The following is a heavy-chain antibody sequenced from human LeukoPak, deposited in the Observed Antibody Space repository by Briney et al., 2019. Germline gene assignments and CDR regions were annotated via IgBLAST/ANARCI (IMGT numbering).Heavy chain of an antibody. D-gene: IGHD2-21*01. Sequence: PGGSLRLSCAASGFTFSSYGMHWVRQAPGKGLEWVAVISYDGSNKYYADSVKGRFTISRDNSKNTLYLQMNSLRAEDTAVYYCARGGGVQYFLNAFGVWGLGTLVTVSS. CDR2: ISYDGSNK. CDR3: ARGGGVQYFLNAFGV. CDR1: GFTFSSYG. V-gene: IGHV3-30*03. J-gene: IGHJ3*01.